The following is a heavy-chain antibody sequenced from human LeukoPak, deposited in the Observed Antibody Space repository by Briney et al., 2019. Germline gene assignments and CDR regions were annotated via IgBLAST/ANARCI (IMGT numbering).Heavy chain of an antibody. Sequence: GGSLRLSCAASGFTFSSYSMNWVRQAPGKGLEWVSSTSSSSSYIDYADSVKGRFTISRDNAKNSLYLQMNSLRAEDTAVYYCARDHGIVVVTASRLDSWGQGTLVTVSS. J-gene: IGHJ4*02. D-gene: IGHD2-21*02. CDR3: ARDHGIVVVTASRLDS. CDR2: TSSSSSYI. V-gene: IGHV3-21*01. CDR1: GFTFSSYS.